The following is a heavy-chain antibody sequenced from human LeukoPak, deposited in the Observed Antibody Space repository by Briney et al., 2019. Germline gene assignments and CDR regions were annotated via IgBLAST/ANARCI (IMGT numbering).Heavy chain of an antibody. CDR2: IKQDGSEK. CDR1: GFTFSSYW. V-gene: IGHV3-7*01. CDR3: ARDLILADSGGSSAHDY. J-gene: IGHJ4*02. D-gene: IGHD2-15*01. Sequence: PSGGSLRLSCAASGFTFSSYWMSWVRQAPGKGLEWVANIKQDGSEKYYVDSVKGRFTISRDNAKNSLYLQMNSLRAEDTAVYYCARDLILADSGGSSAHDYWGQGTLVTVSS.